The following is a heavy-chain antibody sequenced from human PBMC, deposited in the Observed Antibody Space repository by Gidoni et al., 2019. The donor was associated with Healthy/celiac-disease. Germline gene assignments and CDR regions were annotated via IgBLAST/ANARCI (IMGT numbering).Heavy chain of an antibody. V-gene: IGHV3-48*02. CDR3: ARDLVLQKDGYN. Sequence: EVQLVESGGGLVQPGGSLSLSCAASGFPFSSYSMNWVRQAQGKVLEWVSYISSSSSTIYYADSVKGRFTISRDNAKNSLYLQMNSLRDEDTAVYYCARDLVLQKDGYNWGQGTLVTVSS. CDR2: ISSSSSTI. D-gene: IGHD5-12*01. J-gene: IGHJ4*02. CDR1: GFPFSSYS.